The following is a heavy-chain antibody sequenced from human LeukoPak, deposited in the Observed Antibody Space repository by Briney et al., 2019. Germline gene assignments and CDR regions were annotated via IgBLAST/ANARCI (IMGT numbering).Heavy chain of an antibody. V-gene: IGHV1-24*01. D-gene: IGHD3-10*01. J-gene: IGHJ5*02. CDR2: FDPEDGET. Sequence: ASVKVSCKVSGYNLTELSMHWVRQAPGKGLEWMGGFDPEDGETIYAQKFQGRVTMTEDTSTDTAYMELSSLRSEDTAVYYCATENITMVRGVIISAWFDPWGQGTLVTVSS. CDR1: GYNLTELS. CDR3: ATENITMVRGVIISAWFDP.